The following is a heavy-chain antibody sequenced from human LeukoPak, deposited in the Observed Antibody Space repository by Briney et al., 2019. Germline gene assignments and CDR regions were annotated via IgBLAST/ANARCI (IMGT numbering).Heavy chain of an antibody. V-gene: IGHV4-61*10. CDR2: IYYSGST. CDR3: ARLSSLANIAARGRTWLDP. J-gene: IGHJ5*02. CDR1: GGSISSGSYY. Sequence: SETLSLTCTVPGGSISSGSYYWSWIRQPAGKGLEWIGHIYYSGSTNYSPSLKSRVTISVDTSKNQFSLKLSSVTAADTAVYYCARLSSLANIAARGRTWLDPWGQGSLVTVSS. D-gene: IGHD6-6*01.